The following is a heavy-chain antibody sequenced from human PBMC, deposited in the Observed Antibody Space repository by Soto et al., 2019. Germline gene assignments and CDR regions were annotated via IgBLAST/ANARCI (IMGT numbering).Heavy chain of an antibody. D-gene: IGHD2-21*01. Sequence: QVQVVQSGAEVKKPESSLKVSCKPSGGTFNTYTVNWVRLAPGHGLEWMGRFIPIIDMANYAQKFQDRVTIPADRSTFTAYMELNSLTSDDTAVYYCAITYCRDNSCPRDFDFWGPGTRVTVSS. CDR3: AITYCRDNSCPRDFDF. CDR1: GGTFNTYT. V-gene: IGHV1-69*02. CDR2: FIPIIDMA. J-gene: IGHJ4*02.